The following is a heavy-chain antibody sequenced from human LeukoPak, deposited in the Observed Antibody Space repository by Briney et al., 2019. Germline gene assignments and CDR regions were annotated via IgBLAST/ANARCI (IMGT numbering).Heavy chain of an antibody. Sequence: GASVKVSCKASGYTVTSYDINWVRQATGQWLEWMGWMNPNSGNTGYAQKFQGRVTMTRNTSISTAYMELSSLRSEDTAVYYCALTYSSGWYKRKYYFDYLGQGTLVTVSS. CDR2: MNPNSGNT. J-gene: IGHJ4*02. D-gene: IGHD6-19*01. V-gene: IGHV1-8*01. CDR1: GYTVTSYD. CDR3: ALTYSSGWYKRKYYFDY.